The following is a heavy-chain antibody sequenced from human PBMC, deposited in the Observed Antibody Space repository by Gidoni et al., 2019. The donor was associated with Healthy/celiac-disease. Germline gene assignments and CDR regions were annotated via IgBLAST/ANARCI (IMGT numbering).Heavy chain of an antibody. CDR2: ISWNSGSL. J-gene: IGHJ6*03. Sequence: FCAASGFTFDDDAMHWVRQAPGKGSEWVSGISWNSGSLGSAASVKGRFTISRDNAKNSLYLQMNSLRAEDTALYYCAKAHGRITGTRNYYYYMDVWDKGTTVTISS. V-gene: IGHV3-9*01. CDR3: AKAHGRITGTRNYYYYMDV. CDR1: GFTFDDDA. D-gene: IGHD1-7*01.